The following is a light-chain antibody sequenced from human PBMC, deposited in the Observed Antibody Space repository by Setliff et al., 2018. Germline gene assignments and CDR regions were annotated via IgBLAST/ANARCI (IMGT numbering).Light chain of an antibody. CDR1: SSDIGNYNY. CDR2: EVS. V-gene: IGLV2-14*01. CDR3: SAYTGSSPV. Sequence: QSALTQPASVTGSPGQSITISCKGTSSDIGNYNYVSWYQQHPGKAPKLMIYEVSNRPSGVSNRFSGSKSGNTASLTISGLQAEDEAHYFCSAYTGSSPVFGTGTKGTVL. J-gene: IGLJ1*01.